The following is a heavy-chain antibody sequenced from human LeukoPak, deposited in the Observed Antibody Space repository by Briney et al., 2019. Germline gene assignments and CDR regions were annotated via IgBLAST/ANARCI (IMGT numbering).Heavy chain of an antibody. CDR2: INWNGGST. CDR3: ARDKGIQYSSSLDY. Sequence: RPGGSLRLSCAASGFTFDDYGMNWVRQAPGKGLEWVSGINWNGGSTGYADSVKGRFTISRDNAKNSLSLQMNSLRAEDTALYYCARDKGIQYSSSLDYWGQGTLVTVSS. D-gene: IGHD6-6*01. CDR1: GFTFDDYG. J-gene: IGHJ4*02. V-gene: IGHV3-20*04.